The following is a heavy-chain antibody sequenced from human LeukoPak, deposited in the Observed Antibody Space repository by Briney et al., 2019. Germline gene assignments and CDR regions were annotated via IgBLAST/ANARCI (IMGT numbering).Heavy chain of an antibody. Sequence: SETLSLTCTVSGGSISSYYWSWIRQPAGKGLEWIGRIYTSGSTNYNPSLKSRVTMSVDTSKNQFSLKLSSVTAADTAVYYCASAYYDILTGYYHFDYWGQGTLVTVSS. CDR1: GGSISSYY. V-gene: IGHV4-4*07. J-gene: IGHJ4*02. D-gene: IGHD3-9*01. CDR3: ASAYYDILTGYYHFDY. CDR2: IYTSGST.